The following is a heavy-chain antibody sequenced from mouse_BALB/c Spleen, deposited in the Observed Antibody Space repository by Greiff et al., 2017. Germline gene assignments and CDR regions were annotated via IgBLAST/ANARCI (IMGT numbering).Heavy chain of an antibody. D-gene: IGHD1-2*01. CDR3: ARLRLHYAMDY. V-gene: IGHV2-9*02. CDR1: GFSLTSYG. CDR2: IWAGGST. Sequence: VQLQESGPGLVAPSQSLSITCTVSGFSLTSYGVHWVRQPPGKGLEWLGVIWAGGSTNYNSALMSRLSISKDNSKSQVFLKMNSLQTDDTAMYYCARLRLHYAMDYWGQGTSVTVSS. J-gene: IGHJ4*01.